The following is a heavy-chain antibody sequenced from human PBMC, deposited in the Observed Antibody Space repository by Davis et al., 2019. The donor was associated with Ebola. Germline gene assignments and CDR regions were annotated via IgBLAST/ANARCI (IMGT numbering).Heavy chain of an antibody. CDR3: AKDTSNVWFDV. Sequence: GSLRLSCTVSGYSISSGYYWGWIRQPPGKGLEWIGSIYHSGSTYYNPSLKNRVTISVDTSKNQFSLKLSSVTAADTAIYYCAKDTSNVWFDVWGQGTMVTVSS. D-gene: IGHD6-19*01. J-gene: IGHJ3*01. V-gene: IGHV4-38-2*02. CDR2: IYHSGST. CDR1: GYSISSGYY.